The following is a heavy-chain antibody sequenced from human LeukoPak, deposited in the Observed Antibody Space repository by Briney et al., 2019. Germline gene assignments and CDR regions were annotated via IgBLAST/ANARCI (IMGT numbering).Heavy chain of an antibody. CDR2: INPNSGGT. Sequence: ASVKVSCKASGYTSTGYYMHWVRQAPGQGLEWMGWINPNSGGTNYAQKFQGRVTMTRDTSISTAYMELSRLRSGDTAVYYCASGTGYSGYDYFDYWGQGTLVTVSS. CDR1: GYTSTGYY. CDR3: ASGTGYSGYDYFDY. D-gene: IGHD5-12*01. V-gene: IGHV1-2*02. J-gene: IGHJ4*02.